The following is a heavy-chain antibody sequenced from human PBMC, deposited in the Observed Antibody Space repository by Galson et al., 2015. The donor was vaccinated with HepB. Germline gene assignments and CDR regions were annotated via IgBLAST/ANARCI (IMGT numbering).Heavy chain of an antibody. D-gene: IGHD3-9*01. CDR1: GFTFSSYS. V-gene: IGHV3-48*02. CDR2: ISSRGSSI. Sequence: SLRLSCAASGFTFSSYSMNWVRQAPGKGQEWLSYISSRGSSIYYADSVKGRFTISRDNAKNSLYLQMNSLRDEDTAVYYCATDRLYFIDAFDIWGQGTMVPVSS. J-gene: IGHJ3*02. CDR3: ATDRLYFIDAFDI.